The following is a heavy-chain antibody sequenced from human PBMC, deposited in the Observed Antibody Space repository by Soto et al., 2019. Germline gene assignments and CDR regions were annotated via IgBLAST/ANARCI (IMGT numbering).Heavy chain of an antibody. CDR2: ISTFNGKT. CDR3: ARDRVPKSSGYFPFDY. CDR1: GYTFISYG. Sequence: QVQLVQSGAEVKKPGASVKVSCKASGYTFISYGISWVRQAPGQGLEWMGWISTFNGKTNYAQNVQGRVTMTTDTSMTTAYMELRSLKSDDTAVYYWARDRVPKSSGYFPFDYWGQGTLVTVSS. J-gene: IGHJ4*02. D-gene: IGHD3-22*01. V-gene: IGHV1-18*01.